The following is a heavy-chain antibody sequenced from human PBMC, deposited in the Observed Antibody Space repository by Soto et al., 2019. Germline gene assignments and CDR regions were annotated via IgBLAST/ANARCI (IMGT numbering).Heavy chain of an antibody. CDR3: AKSLSAIPGDS. CDR2: IKQDGREI. CDR1: GFTFSSYS. D-gene: IGHD2-2*01. J-gene: IGHJ4*02. Sequence: GGSLRLSCAASGFTFSSYSLHWVRQAPGKGLEWVANIKQDGREIYYADSVKGRFTISRDNAKSSLYLQMTSLRAEDTAVYHCAKSLSAIPGDSWGQGTLVTVSS. V-gene: IGHV3-7*03.